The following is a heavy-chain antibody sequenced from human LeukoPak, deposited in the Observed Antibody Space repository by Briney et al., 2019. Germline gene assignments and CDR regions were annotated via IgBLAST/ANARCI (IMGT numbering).Heavy chain of an antibody. CDR3: ARDRGLGAHNWFDP. Sequence: SETLSLTCTVSGGSLSSYYWSWIRQPAGKGLEWIGRIYTSGSTNYNPSLKSRVTMSVDTSKNQFSLKLSSVTAADTAVYYCARDRGLGAHNWFDPWGQGTLVTVSS. D-gene: IGHD1-26*01. J-gene: IGHJ5*02. CDR1: GGSLSSYY. CDR2: IYTSGST. V-gene: IGHV4-4*07.